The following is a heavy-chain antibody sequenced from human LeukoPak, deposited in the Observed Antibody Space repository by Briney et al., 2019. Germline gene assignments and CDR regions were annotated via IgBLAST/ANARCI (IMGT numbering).Heavy chain of an antibody. CDR2: TIPIFGTA. V-gene: IGHV1-69*05. CDR1: GGTFSSYA. J-gene: IGHJ6*03. CDR3: ARGYCSSTSCPNHYYYYYMDV. Sequence: SVKVSCKASGGTFSSYAISWVRQAPGQGLEWMGGTIPIFGTANYAQKFQGRVTITTDESTSTAYMELSSLRSEDTAVYYCARGYCSSTSCPNHYYYYYMDVWGKGTTVTVSS. D-gene: IGHD2-2*01.